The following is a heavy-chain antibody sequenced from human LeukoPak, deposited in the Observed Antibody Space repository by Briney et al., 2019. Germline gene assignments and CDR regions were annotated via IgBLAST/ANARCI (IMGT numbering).Heavy chain of an antibody. CDR2: ISSSSSYI. D-gene: IGHD3-22*01. J-gene: IGHJ4*02. Sequence: PGGSLRLSCAASGFTFSSYSMNWVRQAPGKGLEWVSSISSSSSYIYYADSVKGRLTISRDNAKNSLYLQMNSLRAEDTAVYYCASWEVYDSSGYSSSDYWGQGTLVTVSS. CDR1: GFTFSSYS. V-gene: IGHV3-21*01. CDR3: ASWEVYDSSGYSSSDY.